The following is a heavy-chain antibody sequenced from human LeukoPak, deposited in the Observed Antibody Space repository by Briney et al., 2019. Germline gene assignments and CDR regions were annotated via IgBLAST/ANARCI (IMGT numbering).Heavy chain of an antibody. CDR1: GGSFSGYF. J-gene: IGHJ4*02. V-gene: IGHV4-34*01. Sequence: SETLSLTCAVYGGSFSGYFWTWIRQTPGKGLEWIGEIHHSGSPRYNPSLKSRVTITVDTSRNQFSLKLRSVTAADTAVYFCARADRGHFASAYRGQGTLVTVSS. CDR2: IHHSGSP. D-gene: IGHD3-10*01. CDR3: ARADRGHFASAY.